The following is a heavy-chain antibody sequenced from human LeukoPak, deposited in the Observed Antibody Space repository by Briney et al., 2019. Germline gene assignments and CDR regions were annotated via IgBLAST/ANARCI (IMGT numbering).Heavy chain of an antibody. D-gene: IGHD3-9*01. CDR1: GGTFSSYA. CDR3: ARKGYFDWITGFDP. J-gene: IGHJ5*02. V-gene: IGHV1-69*06. CDR2: IIPIFGTA. Sequence: SVKVSCKASGGTFSSYAINWVRQAPGQGLEWMGGIIPIFGTANYAQKFQGRVTITADKSTSTAYMELSSLRSEDTAVYYCARKGYFDWITGFDPWGQGTLVTVSS.